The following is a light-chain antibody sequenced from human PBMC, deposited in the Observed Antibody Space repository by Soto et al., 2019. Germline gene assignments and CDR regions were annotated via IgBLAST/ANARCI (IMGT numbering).Light chain of an antibody. Sequence: DIQMTQSPSSLSASLGARVTITCRASRTIDNYLNWYQQKPGRAPELLVYATSSLQSGVPSRFTGGGSGTHFTLTISGLQPEDFATYFCQPSYNTPITFGQGTRLEIK. V-gene: IGKV1-39*01. CDR2: ATS. CDR3: QPSYNTPIT. CDR1: RTIDNY. J-gene: IGKJ5*01.